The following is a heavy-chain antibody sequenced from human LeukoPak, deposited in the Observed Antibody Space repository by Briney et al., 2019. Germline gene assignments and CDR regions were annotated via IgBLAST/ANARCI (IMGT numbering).Heavy chain of an antibody. V-gene: IGHV3-30*02. D-gene: IGHD5-18*01. CDR2: IWYDGRDK. CDR3: AKDPYSYGSYFDY. Sequence: GGSLRLSCAASGFTFSGCGMHWVRQAPGKGLEWVAFIWYDGRDKYYADSVKGRFTISRDNSKNTLYLQMNSLRAEDTAMYYCAKDPYSYGSYFDYWGQGTLVTVSS. CDR1: GFTFSGCG. J-gene: IGHJ4*02.